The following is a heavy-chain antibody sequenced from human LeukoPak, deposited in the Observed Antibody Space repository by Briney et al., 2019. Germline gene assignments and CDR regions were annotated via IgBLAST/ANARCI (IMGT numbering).Heavy chain of an antibody. V-gene: IGHV3-30-3*01. Sequence: GGSLRLSCAASGFTFSSYAMHWVRQAPGKGLEWVAVISYDGSNKYYADSVKGRFTISRDNSKNTLYLQMNSLRAEDTAVYYCARGLTAMDYWGQGTLVTVSS. CDR2: ISYDGSNK. CDR1: GFTFSSYA. D-gene: IGHD5-18*01. J-gene: IGHJ4*02. CDR3: ARGLTAMDY.